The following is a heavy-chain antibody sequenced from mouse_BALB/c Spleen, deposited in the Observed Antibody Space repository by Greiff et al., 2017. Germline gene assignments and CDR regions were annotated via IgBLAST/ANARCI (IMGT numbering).Heavy chain of an antibody. V-gene: IGHV1-54*01. CDR2: INPGSGGT. CDR3: ARSGRYEGRPIGYFDY. J-gene: IGHJ2*01. Sequence: QVQLKESGAELVRPGTSVKVSCKASGYAFTNYLIEWVKQRPGQGLEWIGVINPGSGGTNYNEKFKGKATLTADKSSSTAYMQLSSLTSDDSAVYFCARSGRYEGRPIGYFDYWGQGTTLTVSS. D-gene: IGHD2-14*01. CDR1: GYAFTNYL.